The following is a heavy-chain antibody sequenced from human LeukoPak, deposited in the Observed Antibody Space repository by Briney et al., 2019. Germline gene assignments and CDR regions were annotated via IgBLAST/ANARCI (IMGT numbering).Heavy chain of an antibody. Sequence: SETLSLTCAVYGGSFSGYYWSWIRQPPGKGLEWIGEINHSGSTNYNPSLKSRVTISVDTSKNQFSLKLSSVTAADTAVYYCASLDRLEVTDGIDAFDIWGQGTMVTVSS. CDR3: ASLDRLEVTDGIDAFDI. CDR1: GGSFSGYY. V-gene: IGHV4-34*01. D-gene: IGHD2-21*02. CDR2: INHSGST. J-gene: IGHJ3*02.